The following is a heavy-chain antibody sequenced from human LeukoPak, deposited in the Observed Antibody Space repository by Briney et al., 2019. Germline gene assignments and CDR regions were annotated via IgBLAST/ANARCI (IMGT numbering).Heavy chain of an antibody. V-gene: IGHV1-8*01. CDR1: GYTFTSYD. J-gene: IGHJ4*02. CDR3: ARGLYYDYYFDY. D-gene: IGHD3-22*01. CDR2: MNPNSGNT. Sequence: ASVKVSCKASGYTFTSYDINWVRQATGQGLEWMGWMNPNSGNTGYAQKFQGRVTMTRNTSISTAYMELSSLRSEDTAVYYCARGLYYDYYFDYWGQGTLVTVSS.